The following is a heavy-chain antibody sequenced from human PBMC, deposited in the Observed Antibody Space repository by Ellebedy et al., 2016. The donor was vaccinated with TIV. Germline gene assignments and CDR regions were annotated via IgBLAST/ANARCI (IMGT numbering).Heavy chain of an antibody. CDR1: GYSFTSYW. D-gene: IGHD6-19*01. V-gene: IGHV5-10-1*01. CDR2: IDPSDSYT. Sequence: KVSXXGSGYSFTSYWISWVRQMPGKGLEWMGRIDPSDSYTNYSPSFQGHVTISADKSISTAYLQWISLKASDTAMYYCARHVEGYSSGYKYYYHGMDVWGQGTTVTVSS. CDR3: ARHVEGYSSGYKYYYHGMDV. J-gene: IGHJ6*02.